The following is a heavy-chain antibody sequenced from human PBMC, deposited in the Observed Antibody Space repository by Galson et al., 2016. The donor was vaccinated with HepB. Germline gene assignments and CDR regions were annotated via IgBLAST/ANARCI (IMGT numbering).Heavy chain of an antibody. Sequence: SLRLSCAASGFTFSSYAMSWVRQAPGKGLEWVSVISAASNTYYTDSVKGQFTISRGNSKTTLYLEMNSLRVEDTAVYFCANYLGYGSGRPGYFHSWGQGTLVTVSS. CDR1: GFTFSSYA. D-gene: IGHD3-10*01. J-gene: IGHJ4*02. V-gene: IGHV3-23*01. CDR3: ANYLGYGSGRPGYFHS. CDR2: ISAASNT.